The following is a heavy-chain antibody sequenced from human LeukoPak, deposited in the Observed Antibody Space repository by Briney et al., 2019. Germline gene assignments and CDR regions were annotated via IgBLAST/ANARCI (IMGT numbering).Heavy chain of an antibody. CDR1: GFTFSSYS. J-gene: IGHJ4*02. Sequence: GSLRLSCAASGFTFSSYSMNWVRQAPRKGLEWVSSISSNSSYIYYSDSVKGRFTISRDNAKNSLYLQMNSLRAEDTAVYYCARDTGTEFDYWGQGTLVTVSS. CDR3: ARDTGTEFDY. CDR2: ISSNSSYI. V-gene: IGHV3-21*01. D-gene: IGHD2-8*02.